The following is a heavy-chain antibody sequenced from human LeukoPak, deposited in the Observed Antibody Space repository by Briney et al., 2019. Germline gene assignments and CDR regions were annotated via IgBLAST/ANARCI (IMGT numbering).Heavy chain of an antibody. D-gene: IGHD2-15*01. CDR3: TTAGYCSGGRCYPDY. Sequence: GGSLRLSCAASGFTFSNAWMSWVRQAPGKGLEWVGHIKTKTDGGTTDYATTVKGIFTISRDDSKTTLYLQMNSLKTEDTAVYYCTTAGYCSGGRCYPDYWGQGTLVTVSS. J-gene: IGHJ4*02. V-gene: IGHV3-15*01. CDR1: GFTFSNAW. CDR2: IKTKTDGGTT.